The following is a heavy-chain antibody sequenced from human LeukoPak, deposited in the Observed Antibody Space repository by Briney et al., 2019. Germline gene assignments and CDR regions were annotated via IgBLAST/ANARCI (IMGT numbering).Heavy chain of an antibody. CDR1: GVTPSDYY. D-gene: IGHD3-16*02. CDR2: ISSSGSTI. Sequence: RGSLRLSCAASGVTPSDYYMSWSRPTPGRRREWGSYISSSGSTIYYADSVKRRFTISRDNAKNSLYLQMNSLRAEDTAVYYCARGLRLGELSFFDYWGQGTLVTVSS. J-gene: IGHJ4*02. CDR3: ARGLRLGELSFFDY. V-gene: IGHV3-11*04.